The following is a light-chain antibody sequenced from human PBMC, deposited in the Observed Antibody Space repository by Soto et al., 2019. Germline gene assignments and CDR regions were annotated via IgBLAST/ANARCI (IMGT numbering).Light chain of an antibody. V-gene: IGKV3-20*01. Sequence: ETVLTQSPGTLSLSPGARATLSCRASQSIRSNYLAWYQQKPGQAPRLLIYSASSRATGITDRFTGSGSGTDFTLTITRLEPEDSAVFYCQQFGSPPYTFGQGTKMEIK. J-gene: IGKJ2*01. CDR2: SAS. CDR3: QQFGSPPYT. CDR1: QSIRSNY.